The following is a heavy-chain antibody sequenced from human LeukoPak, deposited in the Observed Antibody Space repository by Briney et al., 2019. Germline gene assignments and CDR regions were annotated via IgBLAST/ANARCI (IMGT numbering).Heavy chain of an antibody. D-gene: IGHD3-10*01. CDR3: ARGYGSGSYPFDY. J-gene: IGHJ4*02. V-gene: IGHV4-59*01. Sequence: SETLSLTCTVSGGSISSYYWSWIRQPPGKGLEWIGYIYYSGSTNYSPSLKSRVTISVDTSKNQFSLKLSSVTAADTAVYYCARGYGSGSYPFDYWGQGTPVTVSS. CDR1: GGSISSYY. CDR2: IYYSGST.